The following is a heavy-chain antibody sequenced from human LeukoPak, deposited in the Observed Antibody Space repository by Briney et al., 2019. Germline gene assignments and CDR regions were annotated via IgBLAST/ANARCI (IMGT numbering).Heavy chain of an antibody. J-gene: IGHJ1*01. V-gene: IGHV1-18*01. CDR1: GHSFTNYG. CDR2: ISVYNGNT. Sequence: ASEKVSCKASGHSFTNYGITWVRQAPGQGLEWMGWISVYNGNTKHAQKVQGRVTMTTDTSTSTAYMELRSLRSDDTAVYYCASPDDSGYDHSQYFQHWGQGTLVAVS. CDR3: ASPDDSGYDHSQYFQH. D-gene: IGHD3-22*01.